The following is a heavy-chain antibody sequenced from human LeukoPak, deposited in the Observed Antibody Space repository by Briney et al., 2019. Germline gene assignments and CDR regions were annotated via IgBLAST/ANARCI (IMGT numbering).Heavy chain of an antibody. CDR3: ARDRMKDYYGSGSYYSPGFFDY. D-gene: IGHD3-10*01. V-gene: IGHV4-38-2*02. CDR1: GYSISSANY. CDR2: FYHRGST. J-gene: IGHJ4*02. Sequence: SETLSLTCTVSGYSISSANYWGWIRQPPGKGLEWIGSFYHRGSTYYNPSLKSRVTITVDASKNQFSLKLSSVTAADTAVYYCARDRMKDYYGSGSYYSPGFFDYWGQGTLVTVSS.